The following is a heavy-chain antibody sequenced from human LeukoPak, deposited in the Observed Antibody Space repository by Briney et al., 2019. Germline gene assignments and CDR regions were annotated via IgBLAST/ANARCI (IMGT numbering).Heavy chain of an antibody. Sequence: SETLSLTCSVSGGSLSRYYWNWIRQPPGKGLELIGYIYYSGDTKYNPSPKSRVSFSIDTSKNQLSLKLTSVTAADTAVYYCARGAVTAFDGFHIWGQGTMVTVS. V-gene: IGHV4-59*01. CDR2: IYYSGDT. CDR3: ARGAVTAFDGFHI. CDR1: GGSLSRYY. D-gene: IGHD2-21*02. J-gene: IGHJ3*02.